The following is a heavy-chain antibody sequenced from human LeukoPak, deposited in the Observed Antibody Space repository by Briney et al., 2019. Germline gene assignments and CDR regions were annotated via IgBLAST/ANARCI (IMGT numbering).Heavy chain of an antibody. CDR1: GGTFSSYA. Sequence: ASVKVSCKASGGTFSSYAISWVRQAPGQGLEWMGRIIPILGIANYAQKFQGRVTITADKSTSTAYMELSSLRSEDTAVYYCARASFYYYDSSGYYPDDAFDIWGQGTMVTVSS. J-gene: IGHJ3*02. CDR3: ARASFYYYDSSGYYPDDAFDI. D-gene: IGHD3-22*01. CDR2: IIPILGIA. V-gene: IGHV1-69*04.